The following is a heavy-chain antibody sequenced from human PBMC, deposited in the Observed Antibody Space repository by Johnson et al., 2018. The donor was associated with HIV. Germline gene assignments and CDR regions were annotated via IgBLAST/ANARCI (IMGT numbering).Heavy chain of an antibody. CDR3: ARERDLDAFDI. Sequence: VQLVESGGGVVRPGGSLRLSCAASGFTFSSYDMHWVRQATGKGLEWVSGIGSAGDTYYPGSVKGRFTISRENAKNSLYLQVNSLRAGDTPVYYCARERDLDAFDIWGQGTMVTVSS. D-gene: IGHD3-3*01. V-gene: IGHV3-13*01. J-gene: IGHJ3*02. CDR1: GFTFSSYD. CDR2: IGSAGDT.